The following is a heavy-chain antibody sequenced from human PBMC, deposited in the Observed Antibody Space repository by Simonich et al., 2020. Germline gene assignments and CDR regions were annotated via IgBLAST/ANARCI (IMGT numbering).Heavy chain of an antibody. J-gene: IGHJ3*02. CDR3: ARGRLTGDKGAFDI. V-gene: IGHV1-2*02. CDR2: IKPNSGGT. Sequence: QVQLVRSGAEVKKPGASVKVSCKALGYPFTGYYMHWVRQAPGQGLGWRGWIKPNSGGTNYAQKFQGRVTMTRDTSISTAYMELSRLRSDDTAVYYCARGRLTGDKGAFDIWGQGTMVTVSS. D-gene: IGHD7-27*01. CDR1: GYPFTGYY.